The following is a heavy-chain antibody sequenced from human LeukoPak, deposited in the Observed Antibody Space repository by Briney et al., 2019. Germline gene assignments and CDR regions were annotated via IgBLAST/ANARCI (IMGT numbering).Heavy chain of an antibody. CDR3: AKDSGSRTPWDY. V-gene: IGHV3-23*01. Sequence: PGASLRLSCAASGFTFINYAMNWVRQAPGRGLEWVSSVTGSGRDTYHADSVKGRFTISRDNSKNTLYLQMNSLRAEDTAVYYCAKDSGSRTPWDYWGQGTLVTVSS. J-gene: IGHJ4*02. CDR1: GFTFINYA. CDR2: VTGSGRDT. D-gene: IGHD1-26*01.